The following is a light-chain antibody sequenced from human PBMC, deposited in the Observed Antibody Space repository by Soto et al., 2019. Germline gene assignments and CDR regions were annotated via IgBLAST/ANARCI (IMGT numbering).Light chain of an antibody. CDR3: QQSYSTPIT. CDR1: HNIERW. CDR2: AAS. J-gene: IGKJ5*01. V-gene: IGKV1-39*01. Sequence: IPMTQSPSTLSASVGDRVTITCRASHNIERWMAWYQQKPGKAPKLLIYAASSLQSGVPSRFSGSGSGTDFTLTISSLQPEDFATYYCQQSYSTPITFGQGTRLEIK.